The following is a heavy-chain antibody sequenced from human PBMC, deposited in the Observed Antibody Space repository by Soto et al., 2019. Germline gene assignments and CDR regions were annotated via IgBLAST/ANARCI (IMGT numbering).Heavy chain of an antibody. CDR3: VRSGHSFGGVM. J-gene: IGHJ4*02. CDR2: MYYSGGS. CDR1: GASMNNYY. V-gene: IGHV4-59*01. D-gene: IGHD3-16*01. Sequence: SETLSLTCTVSGASMNNYYGSWVRQPPGKGLEWIGYMYYSGGSNSNPSLKGRVTISVDTSKNQISLKLTSVTAADTAVYYCVRSGHSFGGVMWGQGNLVTVSS.